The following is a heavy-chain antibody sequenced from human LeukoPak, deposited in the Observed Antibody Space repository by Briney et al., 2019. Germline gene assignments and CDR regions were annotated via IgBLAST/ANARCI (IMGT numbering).Heavy chain of an antibody. J-gene: IGHJ4*02. V-gene: IGHV1-46*01. CDR3: ATDLSRVEGE. CDR2: INPSGGST. CDR1: GYTFTSYY. D-gene: IGHD2-21*01. Sequence: ASVKVSCKASGYTFTSYYMHWVRQAPGQGLEWMGIINPSGGSTSYAQKFQGRVTMTRDTSTNTVYMELSSLRSEDTAVYYCATDLSRVEGEWGQGTLVTVSS.